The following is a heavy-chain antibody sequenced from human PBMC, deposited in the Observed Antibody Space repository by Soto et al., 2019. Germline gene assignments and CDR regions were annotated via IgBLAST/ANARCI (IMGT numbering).Heavy chain of an antibody. CDR2: VYYSGNA. V-gene: IGHV4-39*01. D-gene: IGHD2-15*01. CDR3: ARHENIVVVAAATAFDI. Sequence: QLQLQESGPGLVKPSETLSLTCSVSGGSSRSSSHFWGWIRQPPGKGLEWIGTVYYSGNAYFSPSLKSRGTISVDTSKNQFSLNLSSVTAADTAVYYCARHENIVVVAAATAFDIWGQGTMVTVSS. CDR1: GGSSRSSSHF. J-gene: IGHJ3*02.